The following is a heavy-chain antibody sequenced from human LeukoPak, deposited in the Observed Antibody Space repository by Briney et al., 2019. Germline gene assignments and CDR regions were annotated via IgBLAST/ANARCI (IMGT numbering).Heavy chain of an antibody. CDR3: ARRGNLWAR. CDR1: GGSFSGYY. J-gene: IGHJ4*02. D-gene: IGHD2/OR15-2a*01. CDR2: INHSGST. V-gene: IGHV4-34*01. Sequence: SETLSLTCAVYGGSFSGYYWSWIRQPPGKGLEWIGEINHSGSTNYNPSLKSRVTISVDTPKNQFSLKLSSVTAADTAVYYCARRGNLWARWGQGTLVTVSS.